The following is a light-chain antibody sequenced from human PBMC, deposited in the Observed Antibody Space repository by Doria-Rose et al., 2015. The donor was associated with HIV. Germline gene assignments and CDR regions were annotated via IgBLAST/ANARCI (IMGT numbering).Light chain of an antibody. V-gene: IGKV3-20*01. Sequence: LAQSPGTLSLSPGERTTLSCRASQSFSSTYLAWYQQKPGQAPSLLIYDGSTRATGIPDRFSASGSGTDFTLTINRLEPEDFALYYCHQYGTSWTFGQGTKVEI. CDR2: DGS. CDR3: HQYGTSWT. CDR1: QSFSSTY. J-gene: IGKJ1*01.